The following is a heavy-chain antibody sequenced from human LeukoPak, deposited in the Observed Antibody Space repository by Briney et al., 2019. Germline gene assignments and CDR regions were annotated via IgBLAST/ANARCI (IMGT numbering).Heavy chain of an antibody. J-gene: IGHJ4*02. Sequence: SETLSLTCTVSGASISSGTYYWAWIRQPLGKGLEWIGSIFYTGSTWYTPSLKSRVTISVDTSKNQFSLKLSSVTAADTAVYYCVRHPSSGSHYWGQGTLVTVSS. V-gene: IGHV4-39*01. CDR2: IFYTGST. CDR1: GASISSGTYY. CDR3: VRHPSSGSHY. D-gene: IGHD1-26*01.